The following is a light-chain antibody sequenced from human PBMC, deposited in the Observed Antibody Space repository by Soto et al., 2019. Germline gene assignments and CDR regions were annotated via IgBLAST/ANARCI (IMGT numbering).Light chain of an antibody. CDR1: KLGDKY. V-gene: IGLV3-1*01. CDR3: QAWDSSGV. Sequence: SYELTQPPSVSVSPGQTASITCYGDKLGDKYACWYQQKPGQSPVLVIYQDSKRPSGIPERFSGSNSGNTATLTISGTQAMDEADYYCQAWDSSGVFGGGTKVTVL. CDR2: QDS. J-gene: IGLJ2*01.